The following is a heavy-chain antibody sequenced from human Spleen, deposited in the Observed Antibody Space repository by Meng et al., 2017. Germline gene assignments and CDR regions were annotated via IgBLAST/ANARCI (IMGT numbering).Heavy chain of an antibody. CDR1: GGSFSGYY. Sequence: SETLSLTCAVYGGSFSGYYWSWIRQPPGKGLEWIGEINDSGSTNYNPSLKSRVTLSVDMSKNQFSLKLSSVTAADTAVYYCARDLGDYYSFDYWGQGTLVTVSS. CDR3: ARDLGDYYSFDY. CDR2: INDSGST. V-gene: IGHV4-34*01. D-gene: IGHD2-21*02. J-gene: IGHJ4*02.